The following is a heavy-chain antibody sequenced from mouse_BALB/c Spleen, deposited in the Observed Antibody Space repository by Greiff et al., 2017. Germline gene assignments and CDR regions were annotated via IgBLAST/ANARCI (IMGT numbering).Heavy chain of an antibody. CDR2: INPSNGRT. CDR1: GYTFTSYW. V-gene: IGHV1S81*02. D-gene: IGHD1-2*01. CDR3: ARVTTATDAMDD. J-gene: IGHJ4*01. Sequence: QVQLQQPGAELVKPGASVKLSCKASGYTFTSYWMHWVKQRPGQGLEWIGEINPSNGRTNYNEKFKSKATLTVDKSSSTAYMQLSSLTSEDSAVYYCARVTTATDAMDDWGQGTSVTVSS.